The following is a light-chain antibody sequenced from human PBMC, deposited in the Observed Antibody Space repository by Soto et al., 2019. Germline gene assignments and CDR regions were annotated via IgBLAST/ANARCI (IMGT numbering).Light chain of an antibody. J-gene: IGKJ1*01. CDR1: QGIGNY. V-gene: IGKV1-27*01. CDR3: QKYYTAPDT. Sequence: DIQMTQSPSALSASVGDRVTITCRASQGIGNYLAWYQQKPGKVPKNLIYDAYTLQSGVPARFSGSGSGTDFSLTISSLQPEDVATDCCQKYYTAPDTFGQGNKVEIK. CDR2: DAY.